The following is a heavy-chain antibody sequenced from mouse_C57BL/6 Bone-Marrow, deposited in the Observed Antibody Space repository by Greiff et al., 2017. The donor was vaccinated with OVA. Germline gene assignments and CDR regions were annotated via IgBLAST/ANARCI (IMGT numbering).Heavy chain of an antibody. V-gene: IGHV1-74*01. D-gene: IGHD2-4*01. CDR1: GYTFTSYW. CDR3: VYDYDEAWFAY. J-gene: IGHJ3*01. Sequence: QVQLKQPGAELVKPGASVKVSCKASGYTFTSYWMHWVKQRPGQGLEWIGRIHPSDSDTNYNQKFKGKATLTVDKSSSTAYMQLSSLTSEDSAVYYCVYDYDEAWFAYWGQGTLVTVSA. CDR2: IHPSDSDT.